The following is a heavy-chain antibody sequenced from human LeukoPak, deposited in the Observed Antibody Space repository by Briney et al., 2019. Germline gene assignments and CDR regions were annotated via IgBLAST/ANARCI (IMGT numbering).Heavy chain of an antibody. D-gene: IGHD6-13*01. J-gene: IGHJ5*02. Sequence: SETLSLTCTVSGGSISSYFRSWIRQPAGKGLEWIGRIYTSGSTNYNPSLKSRVTMSVDTSKNQFSLKLSSVTAADTAVYYCARERIAAAGTLIWFDPWGQGTLVTVSS. CDR3: ARERIAAAGTLIWFDP. CDR1: GGSISSYF. CDR2: IYTSGST. V-gene: IGHV4-4*07.